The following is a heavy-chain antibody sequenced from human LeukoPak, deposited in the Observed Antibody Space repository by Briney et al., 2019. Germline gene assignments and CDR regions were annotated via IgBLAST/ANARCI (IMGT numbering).Heavy chain of an antibody. J-gene: IGHJ5*02. CDR2: ISYDGSNK. CDR3: AKVEEGWFDP. CDR1: GFTFSSYA. Sequence: GGSLRLSCAASGFTFSSYAMHWVRQAPGKGLEWVAVISYDGSNKYYADSVKGRFTISRDNSKNTLYLQMNSLSTDDTAVYYCAKVEEGWFDPWGQGTLVTVSS. V-gene: IGHV3-30*14.